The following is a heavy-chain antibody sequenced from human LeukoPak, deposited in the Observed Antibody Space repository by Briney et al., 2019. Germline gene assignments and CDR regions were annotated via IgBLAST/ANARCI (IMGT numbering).Heavy chain of an antibody. CDR3: ARGDYYDRSGYYV. V-gene: IGHV3-21*01. J-gene: IGHJ4*02. Sequence: NAGGSLRLSCAASGFTFGGYTMNWVRQAPGKGLEWVSSISSSSSYIYYADSVKGRFTISRDNAKNSLCLQMNSLRAEDTAVYYCARGDYYDRSGYYVWGQGTLVTVSS. CDR2: ISSSSSYI. D-gene: IGHD3-22*01. CDR1: GFTFGGYT.